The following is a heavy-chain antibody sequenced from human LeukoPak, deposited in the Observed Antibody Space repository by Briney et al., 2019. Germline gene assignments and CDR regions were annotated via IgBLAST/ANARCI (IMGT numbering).Heavy chain of an antibody. D-gene: IGHD3-3*01. CDR2: ISGSGGST. J-gene: IGHJ5*02. CDR3: AKDPADDFWSSNWFDP. CDR1: GFTFSSYA. Sequence: PGGSLRLSCAASGFTFSSYAMSWVRQAPRKGLEWVTAISGSGGSTYYADSVKGRFTISRDDSKNTLYLQMNSLRAEDTAVYYCAKDPADDFWSSNWFDPWGQGTLVTVSS. V-gene: IGHV3-23*01.